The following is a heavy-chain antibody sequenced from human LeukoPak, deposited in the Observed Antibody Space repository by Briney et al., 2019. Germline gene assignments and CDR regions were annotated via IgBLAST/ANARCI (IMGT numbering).Heavy chain of an antibody. CDR3: ARNLGILTGYYGYYYYYGMDV. Sequence: IXXXGXGCSFTXXWIGXVXXVPGXGLEXXGXIYPGDSDTRYSPSFQGQVTITADKSISTAYLQWSSLKASDTAMYYCARNLGILTGYYGYYYYYGMDVWGQGTTVTVSS. V-gene: IGHV5-51*01. J-gene: IGHJ6*02. CDR2: IYPGDSDT. CDR1: GCSFTXXW. D-gene: IGHD3-9*01.